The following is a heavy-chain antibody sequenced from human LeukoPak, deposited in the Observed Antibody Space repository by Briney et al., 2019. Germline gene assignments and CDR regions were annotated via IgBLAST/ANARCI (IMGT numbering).Heavy chain of an antibody. J-gene: IGHJ2*01. V-gene: IGHV1-46*01. CDR2: INPSGGST. Sequence: ASVKVSCKASGYTFTSYYMHWVRQAPGQGLEWMGIINPSGGSTSYAQKFQGRVTMTRDMSTSTVYMELSSLRSEDTAVYYCARRPTDWYFDLWGRGTLVTVSS. D-gene: IGHD4-17*01. CDR3: ARRPTDWYFDL. CDR1: GYTFTSYY.